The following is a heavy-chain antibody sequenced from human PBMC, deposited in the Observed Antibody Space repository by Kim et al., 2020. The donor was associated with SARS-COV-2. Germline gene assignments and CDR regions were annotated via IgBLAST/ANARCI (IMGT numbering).Heavy chain of an antibody. J-gene: IGHJ6*02. CDR2: IYYSGST. V-gene: IGHV4-39*01. Sequence: SETLSLTCTVSGGSISSSSYYWGWIRQPPGKGLEWIGSIYYSGSTYYNPSLKSRVTISVDTSKNQFSLKLSSVTAADTAVYYCARHKQHKFAYGMDVWGQGTTVTVSS. CDR3: ARHKQHKFAYGMDV. CDR1: GGSISSSSYY. D-gene: IGHD6-13*01.